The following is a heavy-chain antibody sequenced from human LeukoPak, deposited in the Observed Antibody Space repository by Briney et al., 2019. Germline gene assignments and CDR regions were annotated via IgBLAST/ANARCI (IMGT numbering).Heavy chain of an antibody. CDR1: GFAFSTYS. J-gene: IGHJ3*02. CDR3: ARDREDAFDI. Sequence: GGSLRLSCAASGFAFSTYSMNWVRQAPGKGLEWVSSITSSSRYIYYADSVKGRFTISRDNSKNTLYLQMNSLRAEDTAVYYCARDREDAFDIWGQGTMVTVSS. D-gene: IGHD5-24*01. V-gene: IGHV3-21*01. CDR2: ITSSSRYI.